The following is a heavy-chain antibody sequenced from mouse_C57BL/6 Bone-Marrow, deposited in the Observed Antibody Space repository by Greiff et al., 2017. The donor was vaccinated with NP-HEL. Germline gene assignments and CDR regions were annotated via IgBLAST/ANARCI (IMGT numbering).Heavy chain of an antibody. D-gene: IGHD1-1*01. Sequence: EVKLMESGPGLVKPSQSLSLTCSVTGYSITSGYYWNWIRQFPGNKLEWMGYISYDGSNNYNPSLKNRISITRDTSKNQFFLKLNSVTTEDTATYYCARGGFYYYGSSYDDYAMDYWGQGTSVTVSS. J-gene: IGHJ4*01. CDR3: ARGGFYYYGSSYDDYAMDY. CDR1: GYSITSGYY. CDR2: ISYDGSN. V-gene: IGHV3-6*01.